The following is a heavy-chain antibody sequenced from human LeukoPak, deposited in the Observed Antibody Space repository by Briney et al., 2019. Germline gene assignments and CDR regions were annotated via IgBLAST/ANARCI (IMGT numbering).Heavy chain of an antibody. CDR2: IYYSGST. Sequence: SQTLSLTCTVSGGSISSGGYYWSWIRQHPGKGLEWIVYIYYSGSTYYNPSLKSRVTISVDTSKNQFSLKLRSVTAADTAVYYCAKEAILGSYNWFDPWGQGTLVTVSS. CDR1: GGSISSGGYY. D-gene: IGHD3-3*01. J-gene: IGHJ5*02. CDR3: AKEAILGSYNWFDP. V-gene: IGHV4-31*03.